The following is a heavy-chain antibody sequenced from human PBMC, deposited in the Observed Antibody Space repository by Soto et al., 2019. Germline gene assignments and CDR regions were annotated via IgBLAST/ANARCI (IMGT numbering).Heavy chain of an antibody. D-gene: IGHD5-18*01. CDR1: GGSISSNY. V-gene: IGHV3-53*04. CDR3: ASYSYGPDY. Sequence: ETLSLTCTVSGGSISSNYMSWVRQAPGKGLEWVSVIYSGGSTYYADSVKGRFTISRHNSKNTLYLQMNSLRAEDTAVYYCASYSYGPDYWGQGTLVTVSS. CDR2: IYSGGST. J-gene: IGHJ4*02.